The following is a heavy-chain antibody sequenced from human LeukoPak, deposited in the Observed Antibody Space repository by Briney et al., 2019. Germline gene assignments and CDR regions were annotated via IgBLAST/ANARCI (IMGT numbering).Heavy chain of an antibody. V-gene: IGHV3-33*01. CDR1: GFTFSSFG. CDR3: VRGVGVSRFNYFDP. CDR2: IWYDASNK. J-gene: IGHJ5*02. D-gene: IGHD6-13*01. Sequence: GGSLTLSCAASGFTFSSFGMHWVRQAPGKGLEWVAVIWYDASNKYYADSVKGRFTISRDNSKNTLFLQMNSLRDDDTAVYYCVRGVGVSRFNYFDPWGQGTLVTVSS.